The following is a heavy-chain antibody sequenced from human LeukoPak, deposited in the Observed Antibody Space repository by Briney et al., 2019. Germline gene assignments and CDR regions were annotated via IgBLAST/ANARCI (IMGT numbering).Heavy chain of an antibody. CDR3: ARENGSDGYNYVDY. CDR2: IYYSGST. V-gene: IGHV4-59*01. J-gene: IGHJ4*02. Sequence: SETLSLTCTVSGGSISSYYWSWIWQPPGKGLEWIGYIYYSGSTNYNPSLKSRVTISVDTSKNQFSLKLSSVTAADTAVYYCARENGSDGYNYVDYWGQGTLVTVSS. D-gene: IGHD5-24*01. CDR1: GGSISSYY.